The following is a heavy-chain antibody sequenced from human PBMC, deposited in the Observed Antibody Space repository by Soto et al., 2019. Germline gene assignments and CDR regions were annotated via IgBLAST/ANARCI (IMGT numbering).Heavy chain of an antibody. CDR3: ARGSYGSSSAFYGMDV. J-gene: IGHJ6*02. V-gene: IGHV4-61*08. CDR2: IYYSGST. Sequence: WETLSLTCTVSGVSISSGGYYWTWIRLRAGEGLEWIGYIYYSGSTNYNPSLKSRVTISVDTSKNQFSLKLSSVTAADTAVYYCARGSYGSSSAFYGMDVWGQGTTVTVSS. CDR1: GVSISSGGYY. D-gene: IGHD6-13*01.